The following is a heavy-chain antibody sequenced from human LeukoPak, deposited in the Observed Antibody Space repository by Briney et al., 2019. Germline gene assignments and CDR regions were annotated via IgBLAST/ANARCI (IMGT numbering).Heavy chain of an antibody. CDR2: INPNSGGT. Sequence: GASVKVSCKASGYTFTGYYMHWVRQAPGQGLEWMGWINPNSGGTNYAQKFQGRVTMTRDTSISTAYMELSRLRSDDTAVYYCARDGHYYGSGSYFDWGQGTLVTVSS. V-gene: IGHV1-2*02. CDR3: ARDGHYYGSGSYFD. J-gene: IGHJ4*02. D-gene: IGHD3-10*01. CDR1: GYTFTGYY.